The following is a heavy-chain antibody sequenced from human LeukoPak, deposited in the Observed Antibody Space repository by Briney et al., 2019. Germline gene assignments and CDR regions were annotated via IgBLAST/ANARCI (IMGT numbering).Heavy chain of an antibody. J-gene: IGHJ5*02. CDR2: IIPIFGTA. CDR3: ARRYYDSSGPNWFDP. V-gene: IGHV1-69*05. D-gene: IGHD3-22*01. Sequence: SVKVTCKASGGTFSSYAISWVRQAPGQGLEWMGGIIPIFGTANYAQKFQGRVTITTDESTSTAYMELSSLRSEDTAVYYCARRYYDSSGPNWFDPWGQGTLVTVSS. CDR1: GGTFSSYA.